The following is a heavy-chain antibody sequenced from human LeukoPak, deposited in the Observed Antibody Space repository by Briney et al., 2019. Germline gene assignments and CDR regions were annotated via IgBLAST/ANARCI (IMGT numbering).Heavy chain of an antibody. V-gene: IGHV4-4*09. J-gene: IGHJ6*03. Sequence: PSETLSLTCTVSGGSISGYYWSWIRQPPGKGLEWIGYIYTSGSTNYNPSLKSRVTISVDTSKNQFSLKLSSVTAADTAVYYCARGNYYYGSGSQPLYYYYYMDVWGKGTTVTVSS. CDR1: GGSISGYY. CDR3: ARGNYYYGSGSQPLYYYYYMDV. D-gene: IGHD3-10*01. CDR2: IYTSGST.